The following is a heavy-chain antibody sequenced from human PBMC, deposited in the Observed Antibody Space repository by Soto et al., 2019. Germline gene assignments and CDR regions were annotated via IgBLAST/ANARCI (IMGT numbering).Heavy chain of an antibody. Sequence: GGSLRLSCAASGFTFSNYGMHWVRQAPGKGLEWVALILYDGSNEYYADSVKGRFTISRDNPKNTLYLQMNNLRAEDTAVYYCAKSRDGYSFYYYYGMDVWGQGTTVTVSS. D-gene: IGHD4-4*01. J-gene: IGHJ6*02. CDR1: GFTFSNYG. V-gene: IGHV3-30*18. CDR3: AKSRDGYSFYYYYGMDV. CDR2: ILYDGSNE.